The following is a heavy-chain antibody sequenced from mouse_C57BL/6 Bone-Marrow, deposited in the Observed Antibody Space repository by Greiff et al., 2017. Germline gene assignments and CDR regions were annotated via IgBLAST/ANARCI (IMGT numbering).Heavy chain of an antibody. V-gene: IGHV1-64*01. Sequence: QVHVKQPGAELVKPGASVKLSCKASGYTFTSYWMHWVKQRPGQGLEWIGMIHPNSGSTNYNEKFKSKATLTVDKSSSTAYMQLSSLTSEDSAVYYCAGSLYAMDYWGQGTSVTVSS. CDR3: AGSLYAMDY. J-gene: IGHJ4*01. CDR1: GYTFTSYW. CDR2: IHPNSGST. D-gene: IGHD1-1*01.